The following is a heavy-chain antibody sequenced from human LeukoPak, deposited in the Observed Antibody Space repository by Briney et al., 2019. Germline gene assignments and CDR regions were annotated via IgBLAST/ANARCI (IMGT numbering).Heavy chain of an antibody. D-gene: IGHD6-19*01. V-gene: IGHV4-59*01. Sequence: SETLSLTCTVSGGSISNYYWSWIRQPPGKGLEWIGFIYYSGSTNYNPSLKSRVTISVDTSKNQFSLKLSSVTAADTAVYYCARSDSSGWYWYFDLWGRGTLVTVSS. CDR1: GGSISNYY. CDR2: IYYSGST. J-gene: IGHJ2*01. CDR3: ARSDSSGWYWYFDL.